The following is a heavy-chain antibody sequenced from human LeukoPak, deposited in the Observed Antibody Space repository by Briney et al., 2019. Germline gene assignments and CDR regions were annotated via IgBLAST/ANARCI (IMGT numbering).Heavy chain of an antibody. D-gene: IGHD3-22*01. J-gene: IGHJ4*02. Sequence: PGGSLRLSCAVSGFTFDDYGMSWVRQAPGKGLEWVSGISGSGGSTYYADSVKGRFTISRDNSKNTLYLQMNSLRAEDTAVYYCAKENLNYDSSGYHGYYFDYWGQGTLVTVSS. CDR1: GFTFDDYG. CDR3: AKENLNYDSSGYHGYYFDY. CDR2: ISGSGGST. V-gene: IGHV3-23*01.